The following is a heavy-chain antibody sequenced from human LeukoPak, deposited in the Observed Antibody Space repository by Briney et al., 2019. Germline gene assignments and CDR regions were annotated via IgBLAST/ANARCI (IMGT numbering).Heavy chain of an antibody. CDR1: GYNFTNYW. Sequence: GESLKISCKGSGYNFTNYWIGCVRQIPGKGLEWMGIIYPGDSDTRYSPSFQCQVTISADKSISTAYLQWSRLKASDTAMYYCARQAGSSSFGHAFDIWGQGTLVTVSS. J-gene: IGHJ3*02. CDR3: ARQAGSSSFGHAFDI. D-gene: IGHD6-6*01. CDR2: IYPGDSDT. V-gene: IGHV5-51*01.